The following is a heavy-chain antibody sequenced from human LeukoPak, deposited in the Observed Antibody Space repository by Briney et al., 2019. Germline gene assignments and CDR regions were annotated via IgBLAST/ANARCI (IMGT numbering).Heavy chain of an antibody. D-gene: IGHD2-21*02. Sequence: GRSLRLSCAASGFTFSNYAMHWVRQAPGKGLEWVAVISYDGSNKYYADSVKGRFTISRDISKNTLYLQMNSLRPDDTAVYFCARDGLSGYCGGDCNPKYFQDWGQGTLVTVSS. V-gene: IGHV3-30*04. CDR2: ISYDGSNK. J-gene: IGHJ1*01. CDR3: ARDGLSGYCGGDCNPKYFQD. CDR1: GFTFSNYA.